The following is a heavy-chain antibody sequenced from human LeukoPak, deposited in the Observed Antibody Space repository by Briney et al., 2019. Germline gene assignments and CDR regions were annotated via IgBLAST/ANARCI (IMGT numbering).Heavy chain of an antibody. CDR3: AELGITMIGGV. D-gene: IGHD3-10*02. J-gene: IGHJ6*04. CDR1: GFTFSSYE. V-gene: IGHV3-48*03. CDR2: ISSSGSTI. Sequence: PGGSLRLSCAASGFTFSSYEMNWVRQAPGKGLEWVSYISSSGSTISYADSVKGRLTIYRDNAKTSLYLQMNSLRAEDTAVYYCAELGITMIGGVWGKGTTVTLSS.